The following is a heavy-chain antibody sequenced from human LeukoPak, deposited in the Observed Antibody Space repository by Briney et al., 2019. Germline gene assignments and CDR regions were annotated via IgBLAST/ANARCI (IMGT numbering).Heavy chain of an antibody. CDR1: GFTFSFYA. D-gene: IGHD1-26*01. V-gene: IGHV3-30-3*01. CDR3: ARRSRNSGTFYFDY. J-gene: IGHJ4*02. CDR2: VSYDGTNK. Sequence: RPGGSLRLSCAVSGFTFSFYAMHWVRQAPGKGLEWVAVVSYDGTNKYYADSVKARFTISRDNSKNTVDLQMNSLRAEDTAVYYCARRSRNSGTFYFDYWGQGILVTVSS.